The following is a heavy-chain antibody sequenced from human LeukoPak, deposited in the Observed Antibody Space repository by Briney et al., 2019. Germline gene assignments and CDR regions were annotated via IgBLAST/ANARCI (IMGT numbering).Heavy chain of an antibody. CDR2: ISGHGGSK. V-gene: IGHV3-23*01. D-gene: IGHD2-2*01. Sequence: GGSLRLSCTASGFTFSSYAMSCVRQAPGKGLEWVSTISGHGGSKFYADSVKDRFAISRDNSKNTLYLQMSSMRAEDTAVYYCAKDLTSPTSRYFYHWGQGTLVTVSS. CDR3: AKDLTSPTSRYFYH. CDR1: GFTFSSYA. J-gene: IGHJ1*01.